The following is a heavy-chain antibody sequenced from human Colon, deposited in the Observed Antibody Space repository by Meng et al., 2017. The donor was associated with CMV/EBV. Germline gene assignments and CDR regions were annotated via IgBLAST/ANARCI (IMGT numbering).Heavy chain of an antibody. CDR3: ARVWGRGGLTNGLDV. D-gene: IGHD3-16*01. Sequence: SETLSLTCSVSGGSISSADYYWGWIRQPPGKGLEWIGGINDSGSTYHNPSPKSRVTMSVDTSKTQLSVKLSSVTAADTAVYYCARVWGRGGLTNGLDVWGQGTTVTVSS. V-gene: IGHV4-39*07. J-gene: IGHJ6*02. CDR2: INDSGST. CDR1: GGSISSADYY.